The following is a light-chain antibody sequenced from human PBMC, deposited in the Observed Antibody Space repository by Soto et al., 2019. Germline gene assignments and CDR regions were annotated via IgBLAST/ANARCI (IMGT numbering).Light chain of an antibody. V-gene: IGLV2-14*01. CDR2: DVS. CDR1: SSDVGAYNY. CDR3: SSYTSDNTLV. Sequence: QSALTQPASVSGSPGQSITMPCTGTSSDVGAYNYVSWYQQHPGKAPKLMIYDVSNRPSGVSNRFSGSKSGNTASLTISGLQAEDEADYYCSSYTSDNTLVFGGGTKLTVL. J-gene: IGLJ2*01.